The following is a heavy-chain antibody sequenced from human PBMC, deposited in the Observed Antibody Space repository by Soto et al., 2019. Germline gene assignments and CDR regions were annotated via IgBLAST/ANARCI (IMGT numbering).Heavy chain of an antibody. CDR3: AKVRVGIDVDFDY. V-gene: IGHV3-23*01. CDR1: GFTFSNSA. D-gene: IGHD2-21*01. CDR2: IRDSDSGGST. Sequence: GGSLRLSCAASGFTFSNSAMTWVRQAPAKGLEWVSTIRDSDSGGSTFYADSVKGRFTISRDGSKNTLYLQMSSLRAEDTAMYYCAKVRVGIDVDFDYWGQGALVTVSS. J-gene: IGHJ4*02.